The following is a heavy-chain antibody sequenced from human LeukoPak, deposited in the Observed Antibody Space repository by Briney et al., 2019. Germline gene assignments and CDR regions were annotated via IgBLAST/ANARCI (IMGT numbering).Heavy chain of an antibody. D-gene: IGHD6-19*01. Sequence: ASVKVSCKASGYTFTSYAMHWVRQAPGQRLEWMGWINAGNGNTKYSQKFRGRVTITRDTSASTAYMELSSLRSEDTAVYYCASFAVAGTGLDYWGQGTLVTVSS. CDR3: ASFAVAGTGLDY. V-gene: IGHV1-3*01. J-gene: IGHJ4*02. CDR2: INAGNGNT. CDR1: GYTFTSYA.